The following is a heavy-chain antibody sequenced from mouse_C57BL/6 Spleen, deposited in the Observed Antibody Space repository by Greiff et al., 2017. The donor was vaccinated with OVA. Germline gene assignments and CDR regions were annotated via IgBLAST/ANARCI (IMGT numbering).Heavy chain of an antibody. D-gene: IGHD1-1*01. CDR1: GYTFTSYW. V-gene: IGHV1-74*01. CDR2: IHPSDSDT. Sequence: VQLQQPGAELVKPGASVKVSCKASGYTFTSYWMHWVKQRPGQGLEWIGSIHPSDSDTNYNQKFKGKATLTVDKSSSTAYMQLSSLTSEDSAVYYCASLITTVVASDYWGQGTTLTVSS. J-gene: IGHJ2*01. CDR3: ASLITTVVASDY.